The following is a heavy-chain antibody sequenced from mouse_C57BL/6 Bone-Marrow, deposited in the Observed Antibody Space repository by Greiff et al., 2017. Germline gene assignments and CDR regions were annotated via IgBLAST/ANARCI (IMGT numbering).Heavy chain of an antibody. D-gene: IGHD4-1*01. V-gene: IGHV1-55*01. CDR1: GYTFTSYW. CDR2: IYPTSGRT. Sequence: QVQLQQPGAELVKPGASVKMSCKASGYTFTSYWITWVKQRPGQGLEWIGDIYPTSGRTNYTEKFKSKARLTADTSSNTAYMHLSSLTSKDTAVFYCARSGPLGRSFDYGGQGTTLTVSS. CDR3: ARSGPLGRSFDY. J-gene: IGHJ2*01.